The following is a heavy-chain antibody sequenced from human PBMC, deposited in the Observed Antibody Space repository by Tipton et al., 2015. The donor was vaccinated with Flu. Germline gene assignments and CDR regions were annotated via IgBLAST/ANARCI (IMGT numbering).Heavy chain of an antibody. D-gene: IGHD4-17*01. J-gene: IGHJ4*02. CDR3: ARGATTVTTFDY. V-gene: IGHV1-69*01. Sequence: QLVQTGAEVKKPGSSVKVSCKASGGTFSSYAISWVRQAPGQGLEWMGGIIPILGIANYAQKFQGRVTITADESTSTAYMELSSLRSEDTAVYYCARGATTVTTFDYWGQGTLVTVSS. CDR1: GGTFSSYA. CDR2: IIPILGIA.